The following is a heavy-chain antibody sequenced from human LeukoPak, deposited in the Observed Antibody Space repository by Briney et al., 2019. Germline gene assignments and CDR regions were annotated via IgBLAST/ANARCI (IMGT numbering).Heavy chain of an antibody. CDR2: ISGSGGST. D-gene: IGHD3-10*01. Sequence: PRASLRLSCAASGFTFISYAMSWVRHPPGKGLEWVSAISGSGGSTYYAYSVKGRFTISRDNAKNSLYLQMNSLRAEDTAVYYCARLLWFGELLSKTIDYWGQGTLVTVSS. CDR1: GFTFISYA. V-gene: IGHV3-23*01. J-gene: IGHJ4*02. CDR3: ARLLWFGELLSKTIDY.